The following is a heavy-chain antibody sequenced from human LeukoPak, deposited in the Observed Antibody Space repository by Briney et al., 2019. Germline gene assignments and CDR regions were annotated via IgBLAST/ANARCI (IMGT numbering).Heavy chain of an antibody. CDR1: GFTFSSSA. CDR2: ISYDGSNK. CDR3: ARDRDSSGWYEGFDY. J-gene: IGHJ4*02. D-gene: IGHD6-19*01. V-gene: IGHV3-30-3*01. Sequence: PGGALRLSCAASGFTFSSSAMHWVRQAADNGLEWVAVISYDGSNKYYADSVKGRFTISRDNSKNTLYLQMNSLRADDTAVYYCARDRDSSGWYEGFDYWGQGTLVTVSS.